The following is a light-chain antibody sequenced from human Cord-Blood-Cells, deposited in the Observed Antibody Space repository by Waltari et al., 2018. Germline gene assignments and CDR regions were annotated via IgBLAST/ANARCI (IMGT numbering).Light chain of an antibody. CDR2: EGS. CDR1: CSDDGSYNL. J-gene: IGLJ3*02. V-gene: IGLV2-23*01. Sequence: QSALTHPAPVSGSPGQPITISCTGTCSDDGSYNLFSWYQQHPGKAPKLMIYEGSKRPSGVSNRFSGSKSGNTASLTISGLQAEDEADYYCCSYAGSSTLVFGGGTKLTVL. CDR3: CSYAGSSTLV.